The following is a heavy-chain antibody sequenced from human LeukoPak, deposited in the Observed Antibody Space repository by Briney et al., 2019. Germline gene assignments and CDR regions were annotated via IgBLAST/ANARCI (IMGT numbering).Heavy chain of an antibody. V-gene: IGHV4-59*08. CDR1: GGSISSDY. Sequence: PSETLSLTCTVSGGSISSDYWSWIRQSPGKRLEWIGYIHYSGATNYSPSLKSRVTISVDTSKNQFPLKLSSVTAADTALYYCATLRGASTAVFDSWGQGTLVTVSS. CDR3: ATLRGASTAVFDS. J-gene: IGHJ4*02. D-gene: IGHD2-21*02. CDR2: IHYSGAT.